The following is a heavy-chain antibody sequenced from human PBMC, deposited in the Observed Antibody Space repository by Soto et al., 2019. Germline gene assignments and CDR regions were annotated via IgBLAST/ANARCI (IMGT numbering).Heavy chain of an antibody. D-gene: IGHD3-16*01. CDR3: ARGRSPGDYPVFDI. CDR2: ISAYNGNT. Sequence: GASVKVSCKASGYTFTSYGISWVRQAPGQGLEWMGWISAYNGNTNYAQKLQGRVTMTTDTSTSTAYMELRRLRTDDTAVYYDARGRSPGDYPVFDIWGQGKMVTVSS. J-gene: IGHJ3*02. V-gene: IGHV1-18*01. CDR1: GYTFTSYG.